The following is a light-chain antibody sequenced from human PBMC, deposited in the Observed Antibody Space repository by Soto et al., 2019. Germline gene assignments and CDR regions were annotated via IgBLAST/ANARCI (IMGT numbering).Light chain of an antibody. V-gene: IGKV3-15*01. CDR1: QSVSNN. CDR3: QQYNNWPRT. J-gene: IGKJ1*01. CDR2: GAS. Sequence: EIVMTQSPATLSVSPGERATLSCRASQSVSNNLAWYQQKPGQAPRLLIYGASTRATGIPARFSGSGSGTEFTLTISSVQSEDFALYYCQQYNNWPRTFGQGTKVDIK.